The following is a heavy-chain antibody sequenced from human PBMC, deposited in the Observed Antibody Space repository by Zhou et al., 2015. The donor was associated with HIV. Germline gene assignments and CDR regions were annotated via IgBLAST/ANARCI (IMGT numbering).Heavy chain of an antibody. CDR1: GGTFSSYA. CDR2: IIPIFGTA. J-gene: IGHJ6*03. V-gene: IGHV1-69*01. CDR3: ARTCLRFLEWPAGYYMDV. Sequence: QVQLVQSGAEVKKPGSSVKVSCKASGGTFSSYAISWVRQAPGQGLEWMGGIIPIFGTANYAQKFQGRVTITADESTSTAYMELSSLRSEDTAVYYCARTCLRFLEWPAGYYMDVWGKGTTVTVSS. D-gene: IGHD3-3*01.